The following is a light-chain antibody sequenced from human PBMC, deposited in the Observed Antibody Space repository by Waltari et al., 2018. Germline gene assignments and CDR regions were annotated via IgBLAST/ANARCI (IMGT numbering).Light chain of an antibody. CDR2: NTP. Sequence: EIVLTQSPATLSLSPGERATLSCRASQSVSGYLAWYQQKPGQAPRLLIYNTPKRATGIPARFSGSGSGTDFTLTISSLEPEDFAVYYCQQRSNWPLTFGGGTKVEIK. CDR3: QQRSNWPLT. V-gene: IGKV3-11*01. CDR1: QSVSGY. J-gene: IGKJ4*01.